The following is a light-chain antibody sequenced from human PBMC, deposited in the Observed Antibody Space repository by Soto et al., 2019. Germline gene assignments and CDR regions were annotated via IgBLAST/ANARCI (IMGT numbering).Light chain of an antibody. J-gene: IGKJ1*01. CDR2: HAS. V-gene: IGKV1-5*01. CDR3: QQYSGYSERT. Sequence: DIQLTQSPSTLSASIGDRVTITCRASQGISRWLAWYQQKLGEAPKSLLYHASSLESGVASRFSGSGSRTEFTLPISNLQPDDFASYYCQQYSGYSERTFGQGTKVDIK. CDR1: QGISRW.